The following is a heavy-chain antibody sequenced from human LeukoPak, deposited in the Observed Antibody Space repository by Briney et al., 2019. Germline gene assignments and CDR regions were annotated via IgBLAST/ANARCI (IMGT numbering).Heavy chain of an antibody. CDR3: ARDEAKVATIYYYYMDV. V-gene: IGHV1-2*02. CDR1: GYTFTGYY. Sequence: ASVKVSCKASGYTFTGYYMHWVRQAPGQGLKWMGWINPNSGGTNYAQKFQGRVTMTRDTSISTAYMELSRLRSDDTAVYYCARDEAKVATIYYYYMDVWGKGTTVTVSS. J-gene: IGHJ6*03. D-gene: IGHD5-12*01. CDR2: INPNSGGT.